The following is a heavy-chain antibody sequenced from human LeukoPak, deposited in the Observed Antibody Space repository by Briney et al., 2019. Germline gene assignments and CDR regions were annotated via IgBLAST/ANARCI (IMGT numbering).Heavy chain of an antibody. CDR1: GYTFTSYY. Sequence: ASVKVSCKASGYTFTSYYMHWVRQAPGQGLEWMGIINPSGGSTSYAQKFQGRVTMTGDTSTSTVYMELSSLRSEDTAVYYCARDRGSGWYSDYWGQGTLVTVSS. CDR2: INPSGGST. D-gene: IGHD6-19*01. J-gene: IGHJ4*02. CDR3: ARDRGSGWYSDY. V-gene: IGHV1-46*01.